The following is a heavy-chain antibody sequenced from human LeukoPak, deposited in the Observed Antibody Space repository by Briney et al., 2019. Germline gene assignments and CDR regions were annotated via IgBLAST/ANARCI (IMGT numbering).Heavy chain of an antibody. CDR2: IKPDGSEK. CDR1: GFTFSTYW. J-gene: IGHJ4*02. V-gene: IGHV3-7*02. D-gene: IGHD4-23*01. CDR3: AKQRPSNSGPSFEY. Sequence: GGSLRLSCTASGFTFSTYWMCWVRQTPAKGLEWVANIKPDGSEKYYGDSVKGRFTISRDNAKNSLYLQMNSLRADDTAVYYCAKQRPSNSGPSFEYWGQGTLVTVSS.